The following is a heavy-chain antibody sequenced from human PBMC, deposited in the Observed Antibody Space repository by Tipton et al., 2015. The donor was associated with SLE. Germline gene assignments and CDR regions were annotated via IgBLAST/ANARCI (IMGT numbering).Heavy chain of an antibody. CDR3: SGSISFYYGMDV. CDR2: IWYDGSNK. D-gene: IGHD2-2*01. Sequence: AASGFTFSSYGMHWVRQAPGKGLEWVAVIWYDGSNKYYADSVKGRFTISRDNSKNTLYLQMNSLRAEDTAVYYCSGSISFYYGMDVWGQGTTVTVSS. CDR1: GFTFSSYG. J-gene: IGHJ6*02. V-gene: IGHV3-33*08.